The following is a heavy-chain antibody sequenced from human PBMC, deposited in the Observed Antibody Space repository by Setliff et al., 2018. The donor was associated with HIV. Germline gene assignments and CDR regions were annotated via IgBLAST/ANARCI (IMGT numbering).Heavy chain of an antibody. J-gene: IGHJ4*02. V-gene: IGHV4-28*05. Sequence: SEILSLTCVVSGYSISSNDWWGWIRQSPGKGLEWIGYIYYSGSIYYNPSLKSRVTMSVDTSKNQFSLKLSSVTAVDTAVYYCAKKGNGDYHFDYWGQGTLVTVS. CDR2: IYYSGSI. CDR1: GYSISSNDW. CDR3: AKKGNGDYHFDY. D-gene: IGHD4-17*01.